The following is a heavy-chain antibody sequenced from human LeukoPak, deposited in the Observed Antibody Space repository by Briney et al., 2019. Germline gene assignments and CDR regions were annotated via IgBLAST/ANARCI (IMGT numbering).Heavy chain of an antibody. V-gene: IGHV4-34*01. J-gene: IGHJ4*02. CDR3: ARSVGAGYCSSTSCRPFDY. D-gene: IGHD2-2*03. CDR1: GGSFSGYY. Sequence: SETLSVTCAVYGGSFSGYYWSWIRQPPGKGLEWIGEINQSGSTNYNPSLKSRVTISVDTSKNQFSLKLSSVTAADTAVYYCARSVGAGYCSSTSCRPFDYWGQGTLVTVSS. CDR2: INQSGST.